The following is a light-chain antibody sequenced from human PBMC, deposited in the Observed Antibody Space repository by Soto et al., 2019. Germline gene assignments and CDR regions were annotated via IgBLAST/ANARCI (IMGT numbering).Light chain of an antibody. CDR2: DVS. V-gene: IGLV2-14*01. CDR3: SSYTSSSTYV. J-gene: IGLJ1*01. Sequence: QSELTQPASVSGAPGQAITISCTETSSDVGGYNYVSWYQQHPGKAPKLMIYDVSNRPSGVSNRFSGSKSGNTASLTISGLQAEDEADYYCSSYTSSSTYVFGTGTKVTVL. CDR1: SSDVGGYNY.